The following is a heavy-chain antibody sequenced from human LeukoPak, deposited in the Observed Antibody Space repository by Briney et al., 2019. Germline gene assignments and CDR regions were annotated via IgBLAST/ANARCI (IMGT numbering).Heavy chain of an antibody. V-gene: IGHV4-34*01. CDR3: ARFYRDFWSSYYIRGFDY. CDR1: GGSFSGYY. J-gene: IGHJ4*02. CDR2: INHSGST. Sequence: SETLSLTCAVYGGSFSGYYWSWIRQPPGKGLEWIGEINHSGSTNYNPSLKSRVTISVDTSKNQFSLKLSSVTAADTAVYYCARFYRDFWSSYYIRGFDYWGQGTLVTVSS. D-gene: IGHD3-3*01.